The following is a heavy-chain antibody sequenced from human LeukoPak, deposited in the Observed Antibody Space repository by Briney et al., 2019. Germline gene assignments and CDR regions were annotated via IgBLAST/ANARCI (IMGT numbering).Heavy chain of an antibody. D-gene: IGHD3-16*02. Sequence: SETLSLTCTVSGGSISDYSWSWIRQPPGKGLEWIGNIYYSGSANHNPSLKSRVTISRDTSKNQFSLKLSSVTAADTAVYYCATRMGLRLGELSFPLDYWGQGTLVTVSS. CDR3: ATRMGLRLGELSFPLDY. J-gene: IGHJ4*02. CDR2: IYYSGSA. V-gene: IGHV4-59*12. CDR1: GGSISDYS.